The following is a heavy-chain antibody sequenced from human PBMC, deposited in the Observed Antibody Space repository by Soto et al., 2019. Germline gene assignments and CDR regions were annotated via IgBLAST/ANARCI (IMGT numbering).Heavy chain of an antibody. CDR2: IIPIFGTA. J-gene: IGHJ1*01. CDR3: ARGLAGVGAHAEYFQH. Sequence: QVQLVQSGAEVKKPGSSVKVSCKASGGTFSSYAISWVRQAPGQGLEWMGGIIPIFGTANYSQKFQGRVTITADESTSTAYMELSSLRSEDTAVYYCARGLAGVGAHAEYFQHWGQGTLVTVSS. D-gene: IGHD1-26*01. CDR1: GGTFSSYA. V-gene: IGHV1-69*12.